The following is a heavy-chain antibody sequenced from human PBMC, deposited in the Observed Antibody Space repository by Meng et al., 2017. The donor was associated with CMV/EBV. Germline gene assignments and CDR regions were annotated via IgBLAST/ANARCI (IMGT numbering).Heavy chain of an antibody. Sequence: GASLKTSYAASGFTFSSYSMNWVRQAPGKGLEWVSSISSSSSYIYYADSVKGRFTISRDNAKNSLYLQMNSLRAEDTAVYYFASEPDYDFWSGYYPFDYWGQGTLVTVSS. CDR1: GFTFSSYS. D-gene: IGHD3-3*01. CDR3: ASEPDYDFWSGYYPFDY. CDR2: ISSSSSYI. V-gene: IGHV3-21*01. J-gene: IGHJ4*02.